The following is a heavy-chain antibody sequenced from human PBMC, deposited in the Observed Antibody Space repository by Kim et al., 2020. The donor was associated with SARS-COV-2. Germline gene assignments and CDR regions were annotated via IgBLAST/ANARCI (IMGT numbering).Heavy chain of an antibody. CDR2: ISYDGSNK. Sequence: GGSLRLSCAASGFTFSSYGMHWVRQAPGKGLEWVAAISYDGSNKYYADSVKGRFTISRDNSKNTLYLQMNSLRAEDTAVYYCAKDFGCSSTSCYISGYYYYYGMDVWGQGTTVTVSS. V-gene: IGHV3-30*18. CDR3: AKDFGCSSTSCYISGYYYYYGMDV. J-gene: IGHJ6*02. D-gene: IGHD2-2*02. CDR1: GFTFSSYG.